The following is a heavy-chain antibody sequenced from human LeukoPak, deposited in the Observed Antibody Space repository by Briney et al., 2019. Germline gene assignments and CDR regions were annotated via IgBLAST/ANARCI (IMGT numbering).Heavy chain of an antibody. V-gene: IGHV3-48*03. D-gene: IGHD3-10*02. Sequence: GGSLRLSCAASGFTFSSYEMNWVRQAPGKGLEWVSYISSSGSTIYYADSVEVRFTISRDNAKNSLYLQMNSLRAEDTAVYYCAELGITMIGGVWGKGTTVTISS. J-gene: IGHJ6*04. CDR2: ISSSGSTI. CDR3: AELGITMIGGV. CDR1: GFTFSSYE.